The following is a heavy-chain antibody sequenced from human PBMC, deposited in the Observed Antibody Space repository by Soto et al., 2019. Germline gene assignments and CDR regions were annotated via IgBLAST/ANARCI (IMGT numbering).Heavy chain of an antibody. CDR2: ISSSSTI. CDR3: ARVIWSGHLTSDL. CDR1: GFTFSSNS. V-gene: IGHV3-48*02. D-gene: IGHD3-3*01. J-gene: IGHJ5*02. Sequence: EVQVVESGGGLVQPGGSLRLSCAASGFTFSSNSMNWVRQAPEKGLEWISYISSSSTIYADSVKGRFTISRDNAKNSLYLQMNSLRDEDTAVYYCARVIWSGHLTSDLWGQGTLVTVSS.